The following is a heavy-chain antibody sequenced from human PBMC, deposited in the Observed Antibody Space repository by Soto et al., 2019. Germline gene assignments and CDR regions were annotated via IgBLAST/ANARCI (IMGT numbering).Heavy chain of an antibody. D-gene: IGHD6-13*01. Sequence: PGGSLRLSCAASGFTFSNYAMGWVRQAPGKGLEWVSGITAGGASMYCAESVKGRFLISRDNSKNTVYLQMNSLRAEDTAKYYCAKYQDSHRWYGDAFDFWGQGTMVTVSS. V-gene: IGHV3-23*01. CDR2: ITAGGASM. CDR3: AKYQDSHRWYGDAFDF. J-gene: IGHJ3*01. CDR1: GFTFSNYA.